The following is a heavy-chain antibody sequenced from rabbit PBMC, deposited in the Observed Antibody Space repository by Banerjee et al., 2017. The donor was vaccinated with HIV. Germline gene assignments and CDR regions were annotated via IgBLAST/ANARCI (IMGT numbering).Heavy chain of an antibody. CDR2: INTSSGNT. V-gene: IGHV1S45*01. J-gene: IGHJ4*01. CDR3: ARGSTYYYYFSL. D-gene: IGHD8-1*01. Sequence: QEQLVESGGDLVKPGASLTLTCTASGFDFSSYGVSWVRQAPGKGLEWIACINTSSGNTVYASWAKGRFTISKTSSTTVTLQMTSLTAADTATYFCARGSTYYYYFSLWGPGTLVTVS. CDR1: GFDFSSYG.